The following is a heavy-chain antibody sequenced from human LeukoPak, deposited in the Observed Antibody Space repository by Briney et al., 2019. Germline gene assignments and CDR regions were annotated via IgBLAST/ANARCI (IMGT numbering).Heavy chain of an antibody. CDR2: IYSGGNT. Sequence: GGSPRLSCAASGFTVSSNYMGWVRQAPGKGLEWVSIIYSGGNTYYADSVKGRFTISRDNSKNTLYLQMNSLRADDTAVYYCARVGAAAGLFDYWGQGTLVTVSS. J-gene: IGHJ4*02. V-gene: IGHV3-53*01. D-gene: IGHD6-13*01. CDR3: ARVGAAAGLFDY. CDR1: GFTVSSNY.